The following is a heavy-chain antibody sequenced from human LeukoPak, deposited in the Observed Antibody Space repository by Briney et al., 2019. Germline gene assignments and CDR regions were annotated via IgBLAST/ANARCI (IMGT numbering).Heavy chain of an antibody. Sequence: PGGSLRLSCAASGFTFSDYYTSWIRQAPGKGLEWVSYISSSGSTIYYADSVKGRFTISRDNAKNSLYLQMNSLRAEDTAVYYCARLKQQLVTFDYWGQGTLVTVSS. CDR3: ARLKQQLVTFDY. CDR2: ISSSGSTI. V-gene: IGHV3-11*01. J-gene: IGHJ4*02. D-gene: IGHD6-13*01. CDR1: GFTFSDYY.